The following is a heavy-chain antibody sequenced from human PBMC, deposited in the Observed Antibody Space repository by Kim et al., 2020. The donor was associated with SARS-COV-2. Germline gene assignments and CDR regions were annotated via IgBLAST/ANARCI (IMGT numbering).Heavy chain of an antibody. CDR2: IYYSGST. J-gene: IGHJ4*02. D-gene: IGHD2-2*01. V-gene: IGHV4-59*01. Sequence: SETLSLTCTVSGGSISSYYWSWIRQPPGKGLEWIGYIYYSGSTNYNPSLKSRVTISVDTSKNQFSLKLSSVTAADTAVYYCAREGQLLVFDYWGQGTLVTVSS. CDR1: GGSISSYY. CDR3: AREGQLLVFDY.